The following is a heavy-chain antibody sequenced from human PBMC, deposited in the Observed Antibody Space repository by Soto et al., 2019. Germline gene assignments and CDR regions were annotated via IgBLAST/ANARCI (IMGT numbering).Heavy chain of an antibody. V-gene: IGHV4-59*12. Sequence: SETLSLTCTVSGGSISSYYWSWIRQPPGKGLEWIGYIYYSGSTNYNPSLKSRVTISVDTSKNQFSLKLSSVTAADTAVYYCAKDPAVALDYWGQGTLVTVSS. CDR2: IYYSGST. CDR3: AKDPAVALDY. D-gene: IGHD6-19*01. J-gene: IGHJ4*02. CDR1: GGSISSYY.